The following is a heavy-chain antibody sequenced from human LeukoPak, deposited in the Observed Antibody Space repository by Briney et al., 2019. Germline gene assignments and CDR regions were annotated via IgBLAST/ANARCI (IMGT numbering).Heavy chain of an antibody. CDR1: GGSISSGDYY. CDR3: ARGGEPLTPKRPDYYYYGMDV. V-gene: IGHV4-61*08. CDR2: IYYSGST. D-gene: IGHD1-26*01. J-gene: IGHJ6*02. Sequence: SETLSLTCTVSGGSISSGDYYWSWIRQPPGKGLEWIGYIYYSGSTNYNPSLKSRVTISVDTSKNQFSLKLSSVTAADTAVYYCARGGEPLTPKRPDYYYYGMDVWGQGTTVTVSS.